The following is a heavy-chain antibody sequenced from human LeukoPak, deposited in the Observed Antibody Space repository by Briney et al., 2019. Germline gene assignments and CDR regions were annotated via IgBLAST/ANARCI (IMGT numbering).Heavy chain of an antibody. CDR3: ARRASRENYFDY. CDR2: ISYSGTT. Sequence: SETLSLTCTVSGGSISSYYWNWIRQPPGKGLEWIGYISYSGTTNSNPSLKSRVTLSVDTSKNELSLKLSSVTAADTAVYYCARRASRENYFDYWGQGTLVTVSS. J-gene: IGHJ4*02. CDR1: GGSISSYY. V-gene: IGHV4-59*08. D-gene: IGHD5-24*01.